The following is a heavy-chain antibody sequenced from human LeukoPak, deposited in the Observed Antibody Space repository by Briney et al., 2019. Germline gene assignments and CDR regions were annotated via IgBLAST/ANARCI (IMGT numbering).Heavy chain of an antibody. CDR3: ARVLAGYSSSWPFDY. Sequence: ASVKVSCKASGYTFTSYDINWVRQATGQGPEWMGWMNPNSGNTGYAQKFQGRVTITRDTSASTAYMELSSLRSEDTAVYYCARVLAGYSSSWPFDYWGQGTLVTVSS. V-gene: IGHV1-8*01. CDR1: GYTFTSYD. D-gene: IGHD6-13*01. CDR2: MNPNSGNT. J-gene: IGHJ4*02.